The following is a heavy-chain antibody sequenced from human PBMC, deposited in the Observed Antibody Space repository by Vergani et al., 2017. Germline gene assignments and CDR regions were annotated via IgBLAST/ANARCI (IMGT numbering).Heavy chain of an antibody. V-gene: IGHV3-9*01. CDR1: GFTFDDYA. D-gene: IGHD6-13*01. J-gene: IGHJ6*02. CDR2: ISWNSGSI. CDR3: ARYIAAAGSPYFPSGMDV. Sequence: EVQLVESGGGLVQPGRSLRLSCAASGFTFDDYAMHWVRQAPGKGLEWVSGISWNSGSIGYADSVKGRFTISRDNAKNSLYLQMNSLRAEDTAVYYCARYIAAAGSPYFPSGMDVWGQGTTVTVSS.